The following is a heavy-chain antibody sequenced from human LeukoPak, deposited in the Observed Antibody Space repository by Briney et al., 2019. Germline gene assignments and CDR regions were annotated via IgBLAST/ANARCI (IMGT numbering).Heavy chain of an antibody. CDR1: GFTFNTYW. CDR3: ARDRTSGWQRFFDF. D-gene: IGHD6-19*01. Sequence: PGGSLRLSCAASGFTFNTYWMHCVRHAPGKGLVWVSRINTDGTYTEYAHSVKGRFTISRDNTKNTLYLQMNGLRAHDTAVYFCARDRTSGWQRFFDFWGQGTLVTVSS. CDR2: INTDGTYT. V-gene: IGHV3-74*03. J-gene: IGHJ4*02.